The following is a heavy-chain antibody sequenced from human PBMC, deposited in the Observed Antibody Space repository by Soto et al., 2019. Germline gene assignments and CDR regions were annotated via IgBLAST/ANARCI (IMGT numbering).Heavy chain of an antibody. Sequence: MHWVRQAPGKGPEWVSSIGSTGSYIYYADSMKGRFTISRNNAQNSLYLQMDSLRVEDTAVYYCARDGGPYYSNRWNNWLDPWGQGTLVTVSS. V-gene: IGHV3-21*06. J-gene: IGHJ5*02. D-gene: IGHD6-13*01. CDR2: IGSTGSYI. CDR3: ARDGGPYYSNRWNNWLDP.